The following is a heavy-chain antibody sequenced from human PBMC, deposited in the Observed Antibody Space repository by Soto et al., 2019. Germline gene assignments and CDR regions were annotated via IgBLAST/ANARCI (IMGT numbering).Heavy chain of an antibody. J-gene: IGHJ4*02. Sequence: GGSLRLSCAASGFTFSSYGMHWVRQAPGKGLEWVAVIWYDGSNKYYADSVKGRFTISRDNSKNTLYLQMNSLRAEDTAVYYCAKDPTMIVVVTLGYWGQGTLVTVSS. CDR3: AKDPTMIVVVTLGY. CDR2: IWYDGSNK. V-gene: IGHV3-33*06. D-gene: IGHD3-22*01. CDR1: GFTFSSYG.